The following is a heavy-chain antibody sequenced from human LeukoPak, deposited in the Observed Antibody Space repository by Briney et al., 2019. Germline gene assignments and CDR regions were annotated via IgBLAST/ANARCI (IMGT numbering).Heavy chain of an antibody. CDR3: ARHWGSTSSGVGY. CDR1: GGSISSSSYY. V-gene: IGHV4-39*01. J-gene: IGHJ4*02. D-gene: IGHD2-2*01. CDR2: IYYSGST. Sequence: SETLSLTCSVSGGSISSSSYYWGWIRQPPGKGLEWIGSIYYSGSTYYNPSLKSRVTISVDTSKNHFSLKLSSVTAADTAVYYCARHWGSTSSGVGYWGQGTLVTVSS.